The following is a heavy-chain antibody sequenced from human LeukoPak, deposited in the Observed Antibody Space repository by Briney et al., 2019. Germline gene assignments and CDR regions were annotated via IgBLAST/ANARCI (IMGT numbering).Heavy chain of an antibody. CDR3: ARDMLGATGTFDY. CDR2: ISTTSSSYI. Sequence: GGSLRLSCAASGFTFSTYSMNWVRQAPGKGPEWVSTISTTSSSYIYYADSVKGRFTISRDNAKNSPFLQMNSLRAEDTAVYYCARDMLGATGTFDYWGQGTLVTVSS. D-gene: IGHD1-1*01. CDR1: GFTFSTYS. J-gene: IGHJ4*02. V-gene: IGHV3-21*01.